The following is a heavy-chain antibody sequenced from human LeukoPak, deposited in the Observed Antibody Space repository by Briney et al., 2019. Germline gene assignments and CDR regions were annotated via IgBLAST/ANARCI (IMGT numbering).Heavy chain of an antibody. CDR3: ARGGEQWLVLWEFDY. J-gene: IGHJ4*02. D-gene: IGHD6-19*01. Sequence: GASVMVSCKASGYTFTGYYMHWVRQAPGQGLEWMGWINPNSGGTNYAQKFQGRVTMTRDTSISTAYMELSRLRSEDTAVYYCARGGEQWLVLWEFDYWGQGTLVTVSS. CDR2: INPNSGGT. CDR1: GYTFTGYY. V-gene: IGHV1-2*02.